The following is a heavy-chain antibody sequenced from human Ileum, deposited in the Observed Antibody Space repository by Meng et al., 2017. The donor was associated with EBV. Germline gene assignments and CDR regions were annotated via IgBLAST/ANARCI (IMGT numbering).Heavy chain of an antibody. V-gene: IGHV1-18*01. CDR3: ASKQYFFAY. CDR1: GYSFSRYG. J-gene: IGHJ4*02. CDR2: INPYDGDT. D-gene: IGHD1/OR15-1a*01. Sequence: QVPFLQSGTEVKKPGASVKVSCKTSGYSFSRYGISWVRQAPGQGLEWVGWINPYDGDTNYAQKLQDRVTLTTDTSTSTAYMELRSLRSDDTAVYYCASKQYFFAYWGQGTLVTVSS.